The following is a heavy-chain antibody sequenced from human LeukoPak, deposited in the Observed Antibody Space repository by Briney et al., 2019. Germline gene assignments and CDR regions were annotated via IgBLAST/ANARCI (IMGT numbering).Heavy chain of an antibody. CDR1: GLTVSSNY. Sequence: GGSLRLSCAASGLTVSSNYMSWVRKAPGKGLEWVSVIYSGGSTYYADSVKGRFTVSRDNSKNTLYLQMNSLRAEDTAVYYCAREYSSGWLDYWGQGTLVTVSS. CDR2: IYSGGST. J-gene: IGHJ4*02. D-gene: IGHD6-19*01. CDR3: AREYSSGWLDY. V-gene: IGHV3-66*01.